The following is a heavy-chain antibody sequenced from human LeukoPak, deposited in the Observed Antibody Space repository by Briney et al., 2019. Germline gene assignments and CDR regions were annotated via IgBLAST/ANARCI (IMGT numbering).Heavy chain of an antibody. CDR1: GGSISNSRYY. Sequence: PSETLSLTCTVSGGSISNSRYYWGRVRQPPGKGLEWIGSIYYSGTTYHNPSLKSRLTISVDTTKNQFSVRLSSVTAADTAAYYCAGIYDTPRGFWGRGTLVTVSS. D-gene: IGHD3-22*01. CDR3: AGIYDTPRGF. J-gene: IGHJ4*02. CDR2: IYYSGTT. V-gene: IGHV4-39*01.